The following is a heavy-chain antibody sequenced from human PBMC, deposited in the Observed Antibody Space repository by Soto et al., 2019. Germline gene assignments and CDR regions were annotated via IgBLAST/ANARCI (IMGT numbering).Heavy chain of an antibody. J-gene: IGHJ4*02. V-gene: IGHV4-34*01. Sequence: QVQLQQWGAGLLKPSETLSLTCAMYGGSFSGYYWSWIRQPPGKGLEWIGEINHSGSTNYNPSLKSRVTIPVDTSKNQFSLNLSSVAAADTAVYYCARSMVRGAYGGYWGQGTLVTVSS. CDR3: ARSMVRGAYGGY. D-gene: IGHD3-10*01. CDR2: INHSGST. CDR1: GGSFSGYY.